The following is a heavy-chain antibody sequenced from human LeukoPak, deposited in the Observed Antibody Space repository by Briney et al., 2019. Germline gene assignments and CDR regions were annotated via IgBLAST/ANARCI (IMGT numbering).Heavy chain of an antibody. CDR1: GFTFSSYA. D-gene: IGHD3-10*01. CDR3: ARDYMVRGVIHNDY. V-gene: IGHV3-30-3*01. J-gene: IGHJ4*02. CDR2: ISYDGSNK. Sequence: GGSLRLSRAASGFTFSSYAMPWVRQAPGKGLEWVAVISYDGSNKYYADSVKGRFTISRDNSKNTLYLQMNSLRAEDTAVYYCARDYMVRGVIHNDYWGQGTLVTVSS.